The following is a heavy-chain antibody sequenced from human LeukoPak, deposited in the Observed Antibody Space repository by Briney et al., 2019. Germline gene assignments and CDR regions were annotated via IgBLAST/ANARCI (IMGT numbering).Heavy chain of an antibody. CDR2: INHSGTT. CDR3: ARGGTYDDFWLTDY. CDR1: GGSFSGHY. D-gene: IGHD3-3*01. V-gene: IGHV4-34*01. Sequence: SGTLSLTCALYGGSFSGHYYTWLRQPPGKGLEWIGEINHSGTTNCNPSLKSRVTISLDTSKNQFSMKLSSVTAADTAVYYCARGGTYDDFWLTDYWGQGTLVTVSS. J-gene: IGHJ4*02.